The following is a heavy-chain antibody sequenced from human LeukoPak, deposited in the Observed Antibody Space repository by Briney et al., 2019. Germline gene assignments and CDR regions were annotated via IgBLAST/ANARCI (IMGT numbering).Heavy chain of an antibody. J-gene: IGHJ5*02. D-gene: IGHD2-15*01. CDR1: GFTVSSNY. Sequence: GGSLRLSCAASGFTVSSNYMSWVRQAPGKGLEWVSVTYSGGSTYYADSVKGRFTISRDNSKSTLYLQMNSLRVEDTAIYYCAGAGKQGRCPGGSCYSGAWGQGTLVTVSS. CDR2: TYSGGST. V-gene: IGHV3-66*02. CDR3: AGAGKQGRCPGGSCYSGA.